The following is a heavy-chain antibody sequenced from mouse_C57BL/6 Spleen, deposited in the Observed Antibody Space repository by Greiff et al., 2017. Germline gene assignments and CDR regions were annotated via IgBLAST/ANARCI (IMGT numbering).Heavy chain of an antibody. J-gene: IGHJ4*01. CDR1: GYTFTSYW. V-gene: IGHV1-52*01. CDR2: IDPSGSET. CDR3: ARAGDYDGACAMEY. D-gene: IGHD2-4*01. Sequence: QVQLQQPGAELVRPGSSVKLSCKASGYTFTSYWMHWVKQRPIQGLEWIGNIDPSGSETHYNQKFKDKATLTVDKASSTAYMQLSSLTSEDSAVYYCARAGDYDGACAMEYWGQGTSVTVST.